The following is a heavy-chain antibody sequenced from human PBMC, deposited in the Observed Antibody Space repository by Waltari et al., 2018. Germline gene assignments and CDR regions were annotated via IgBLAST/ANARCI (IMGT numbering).Heavy chain of an antibody. CDR2: IIPILGIA. CDR3: ARGAGQWELLN. D-gene: IGHD1-26*01. V-gene: IGHV1-69*10. Sequence: VQLGQSGAEVQKPGSSVKVSCKASGGTFSSSALSWVRQAPGQGLEWMGGIIPILGIANYAQKFQGRVTITADKSTSTAYMELSSLRSEDTAVYYCARGAGQWELLNWGQGTLVTVSS. J-gene: IGHJ4*02. CDR1: GGTFSSSA.